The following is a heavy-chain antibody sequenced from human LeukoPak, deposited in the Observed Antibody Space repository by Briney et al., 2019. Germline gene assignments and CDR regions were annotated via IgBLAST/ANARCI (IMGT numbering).Heavy chain of an antibody. CDR1: GYTFTAYY. CDR3: ARDGVEVAGFGWFDP. J-gene: IGHJ5*02. CDR2: IHPQSGGT. D-gene: IGHD6-19*01. Sequence: ASVKVSCKASGYTFTAYYMHWVRQAPGQGLEWMGWIHPQSGGTNYAQRFQGRVTMTRDTAITTAYMELSGLRSDDTAVYYCARDGVEVAGFGWFDPWGQGTLVTVSS. V-gene: IGHV1-2*02.